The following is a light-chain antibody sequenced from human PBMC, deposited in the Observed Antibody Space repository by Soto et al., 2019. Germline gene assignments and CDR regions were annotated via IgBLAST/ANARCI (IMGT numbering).Light chain of an antibody. CDR3: QHRRNSFYT. CDR1: QSVASSY. Sequence: EVVLTQSPGTLSLSPGERVTLSCRASQSVASSYLAWYQQKPGRAPRLLIHDASNRAAGIPARFSGSGSGTDFTLTVSALEPEDFAIYYCQHRRNSFYTFGQGTRLEI. J-gene: IGKJ2*01. V-gene: IGKV3-11*01. CDR2: DAS.